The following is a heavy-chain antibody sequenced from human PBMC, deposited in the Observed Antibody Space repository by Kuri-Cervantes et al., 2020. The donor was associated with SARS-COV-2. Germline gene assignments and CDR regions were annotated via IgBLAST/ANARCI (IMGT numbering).Heavy chain of an antibody. Sequence: ASVKVSCKAPETTFPNYDINWVRQATGQGLEWMGMVKTSSGNTLYAQFFQGRVTMTRDTSTSTVYMELSSLTSEDTAIYYCAREYDQKCSSYGYWGQGTLVTVSS. V-gene: IGHV1-8*01. CDR1: ETTFPNYD. D-gene: IGHD6-6*01. J-gene: IGHJ4*02. CDR3: AREYDQKCSSYGY. CDR2: VKTSSGNT.